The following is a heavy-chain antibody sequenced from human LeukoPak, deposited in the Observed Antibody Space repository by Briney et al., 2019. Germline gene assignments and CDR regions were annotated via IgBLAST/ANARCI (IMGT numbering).Heavy chain of an antibody. CDR2: VFYTGKT. J-gene: IGHJ5*01. Sequence: PSETLSLTCTVSGFSISEGYYWGWVRQPPGKGLEWIGSVFYTGKTYYNPSLKSRVTISVDTSKNQFALNPNSVTAADTAVYFCARLVGGEFDSWGQGSLVAVSA. V-gene: IGHV4-38-2*02. CDR3: ARLVGGEFDS. CDR1: GFSISEGYY. D-gene: IGHD3-10*01.